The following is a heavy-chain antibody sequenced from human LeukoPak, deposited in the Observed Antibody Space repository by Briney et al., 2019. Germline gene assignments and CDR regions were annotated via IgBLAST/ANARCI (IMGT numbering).Heavy chain of an antibody. D-gene: IGHD3-22*01. CDR3: AKDIAHYYYDSSGYYHAPYYYYYGMDV. CDR2: ISWNSGRI. CDR1: GLTFDDYA. V-gene: IGHV3-9*01. J-gene: IGHJ6*02. Sequence: GGSLRLSCAASGLTFDDYAMHWVRQAPGKGLEWVSGISWNSGRIGYADSVKGRFTISRDNAKNSLYLQMNSLRAEDTALYYCAKDIAHYYYDSSGYYHAPYYYYYGMDVWGQGTTVTVSS.